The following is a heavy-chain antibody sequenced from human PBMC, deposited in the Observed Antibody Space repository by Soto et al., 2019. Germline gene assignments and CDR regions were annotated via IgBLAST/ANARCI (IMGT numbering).Heavy chain of an antibody. CDR1: GFSFNGST. Sequence: EVHLVESGGGLVQPGGSLKLSCVASGFSFNGSTIHWVRQASGKGLEWVGRIRSKANSDATAYAASVKGRFAISREDSENTAYLQMNSLTAEDTAIYYCTRHPPSSYYGVDVWGHGTTVTVSS. CDR3: TRHPPSSYYGVDV. V-gene: IGHV3-73*01. CDR2: IRSKANSDAT. J-gene: IGHJ6*02.